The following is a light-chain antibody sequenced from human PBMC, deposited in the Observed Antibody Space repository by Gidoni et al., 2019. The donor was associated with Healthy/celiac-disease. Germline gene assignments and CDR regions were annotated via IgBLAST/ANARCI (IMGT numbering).Light chain of an antibody. Sequence: DIVMTQSPDSLAVSLGERATIYCKSSQSVLYRSNNKNYLAWYQQKPGQPPKLLIYWASTRESGVPDRFSGSGSGTDFTLTISSLQAEDVAVYYCQQYYSTPWTFGQGTKVEIK. V-gene: IGKV4-1*01. CDR1: QSVLYRSNNKNY. CDR2: WAS. J-gene: IGKJ1*01. CDR3: QQYYSTPWT.